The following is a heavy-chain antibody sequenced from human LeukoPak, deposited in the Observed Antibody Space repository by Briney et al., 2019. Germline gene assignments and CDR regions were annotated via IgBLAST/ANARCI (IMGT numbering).Heavy chain of an antibody. Sequence: PSETLFLTCTVSGDSIREYYWSWIRQPPGKGLEWIGYVFYSGSTNYNPSLKSRVTTSVDTSKNQLSLRLSSVTAADTAVYYCARDLRSSSWSYYFDYWGQGTLVTVSS. D-gene: IGHD6-13*01. J-gene: IGHJ4*02. V-gene: IGHV4-59*01. CDR1: GDSIREYY. CDR3: ARDLRSSSWSYYFDY. CDR2: VFYSGST.